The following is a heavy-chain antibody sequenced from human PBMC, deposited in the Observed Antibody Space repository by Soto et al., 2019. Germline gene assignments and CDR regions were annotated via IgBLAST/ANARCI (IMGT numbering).Heavy chain of an antibody. CDR1: GYAFSGYY. V-gene: IGHV1-2*02. CDR3: AKTGVDMAAADVYGLDV. D-gene: IGHD6-13*01. CDR2: INPNSGGT. J-gene: IGHJ6*02. Sequence: QAQLVQSGAAVKTPGASMKVSCKASGYAFSGYYLHWVRQAPGQGLAWMGWINPNSGGTNYAQNFRSRVTMTSDRSISAAYMELSRLTSDDTATYYCAKTGVDMAAADVYGLDVWGQGTTVTVSS.